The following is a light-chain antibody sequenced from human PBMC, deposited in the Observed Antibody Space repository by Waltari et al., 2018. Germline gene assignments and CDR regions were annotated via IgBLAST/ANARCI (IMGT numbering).Light chain of an antibody. CDR1: QSVGTW. J-gene: IGKJ2*01. CDR2: MAS. Sequence: DIQMTQSPSTLSASVGARVTIACRASQSVGTWLAWYQQKPGKAPKLLIYMASSLESGVPSRFSGSGAGTEFTLTISSLQPDDFATSSCQQYSSFSTFGQGTKVDI. CDR3: QQYSSFST. V-gene: IGKV1-5*03.